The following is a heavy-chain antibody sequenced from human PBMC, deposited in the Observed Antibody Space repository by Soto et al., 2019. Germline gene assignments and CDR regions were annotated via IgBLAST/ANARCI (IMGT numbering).Heavy chain of an antibody. CDR1: GFSLSTTGVG. D-gene: IGHD3-10*01. Sequence: QITLKESGPTLVRPTQTLTLTCTFSGFSLSTTGVGVGWIRQPPGKALEWLALIYWDDDKRYSPSLQSRLTIAKDTSKNVVILTMTNMEPVATATYYCAQIHRDYGMGRERATYVDPWCQGNLLTVSS. V-gene: IGHV2-5*02. CDR2: IYWDDDK. CDR3: AQIHRDYGMGRERATYVDP. J-gene: IGHJ5*02.